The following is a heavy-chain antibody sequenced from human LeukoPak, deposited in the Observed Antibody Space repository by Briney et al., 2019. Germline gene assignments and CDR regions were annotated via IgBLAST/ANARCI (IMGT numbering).Heavy chain of an antibody. J-gene: IGHJ4*02. V-gene: IGHV4-59*01. CDR2: INDSGST. CDR3: ARWILYSSGSYSDY. CDR1: GGSISSYY. Sequence: PSETLSLTCTVSGGSISSYYWSWIRQPPGKGLEWIGYINDSGSTNSNPSLKSRVTISVDTSKNQFSLKLSSVTAADTAVYYCARWILYSSGSYSDYWGQGTLVTVSS. D-gene: IGHD3-10*01.